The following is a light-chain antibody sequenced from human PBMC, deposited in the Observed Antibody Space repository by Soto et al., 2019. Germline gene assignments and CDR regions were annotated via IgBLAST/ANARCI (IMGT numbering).Light chain of an antibody. CDR1: QSVSSN. J-gene: IGKJ1*01. V-gene: IGKV3-15*01. Sequence: EIVLTQSQATLSVPPLDRTALXCRASQSVSSNFAWYQQRPGQAPRLLFYGASIRATAVPARFTASGSGTEFTLTISSLQSEDFAVYYCQQYNTWPRTFGQGTKVDIK. CDR2: GAS. CDR3: QQYNTWPRT.